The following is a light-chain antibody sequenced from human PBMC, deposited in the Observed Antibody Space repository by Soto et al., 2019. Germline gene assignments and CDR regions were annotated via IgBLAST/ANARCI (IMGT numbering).Light chain of an antibody. CDR2: DVS. J-gene: IGLJ2*01. Sequence: SALTQPDSVSGSPGQAITISCTGTSSDVGGYNYVSWYQQHPGKAPKLMIYDVSNRPSGVSNRFSGSKSGNTASLTISGLQAEDEADYYCSSYTSSSTLEVFGGGTKLTVL. CDR3: SSYTSSSTLEV. V-gene: IGLV2-14*01. CDR1: SSDVGGYNY.